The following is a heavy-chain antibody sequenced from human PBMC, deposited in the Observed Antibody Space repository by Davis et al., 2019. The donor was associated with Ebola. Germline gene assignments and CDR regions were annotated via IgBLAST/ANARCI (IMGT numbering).Heavy chain of an antibody. V-gene: IGHV4-59*12. CDR3: ARAGGDYYDSSGSYYYYYMDV. J-gene: IGHJ6*03. Sequence: PSETLSLTCTVSGGSISSYYWSWIRQPPGKGLEWIGYIYYSGSTNYNPSLKSRVTISVDTSKNQFSLKLSSVTAADTAVYYCARAGGDYYDSSGSYYYYYMDVWGKGTTVTVSS. CDR2: IYYSGST. D-gene: IGHD3-22*01. CDR1: GGSISSYY.